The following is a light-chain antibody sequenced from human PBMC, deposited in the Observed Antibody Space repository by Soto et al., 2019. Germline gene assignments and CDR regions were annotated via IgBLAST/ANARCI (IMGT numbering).Light chain of an antibody. CDR3: CSYAGTYSWL. CDR2: DVS. J-gene: IGLJ3*02. Sequence: QSALTQPRSVSGSPGQAVTISCTGTSSDVGGYEYVSWYQQNPGKAPKLVIYDVSKRPSGVPDRFSAYKSGNTASLIISGLQAEDEADYFCCSYAGTYSWLFGGGTKLTVL. CDR1: SSDVGGYEY. V-gene: IGLV2-11*01.